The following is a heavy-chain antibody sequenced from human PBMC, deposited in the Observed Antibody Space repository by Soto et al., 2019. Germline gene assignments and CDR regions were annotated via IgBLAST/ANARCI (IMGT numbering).Heavy chain of an antibody. CDR1: GFTFSSYA. Sequence: GGSLRLSCAASGFTFSSYAMSWVRQAPGKGLEWVSAISGSGGSTYYADSVKGRFTISRDNSKNELYLQMSSLRAEDTAVYYCARDSPYGDFLYGMDVWGQGTTVTVSS. V-gene: IGHV3-23*01. CDR2: ISGSGGST. J-gene: IGHJ6*02. CDR3: ARDSPYGDFLYGMDV. D-gene: IGHD4-17*01.